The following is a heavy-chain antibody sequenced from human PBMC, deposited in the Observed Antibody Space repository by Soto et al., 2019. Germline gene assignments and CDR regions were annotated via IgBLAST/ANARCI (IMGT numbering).Heavy chain of an antibody. CDR3: ARRYFDWLSSVYFDL. D-gene: IGHD3-9*01. V-gene: IGHV4-39*01. CDR1: GGSISSSSYY. CDR2: IYYSGST. J-gene: IGHJ2*01. Sequence: SETLSLTCTVSGGSISSSSYYWGWIRQPPGKGLEWIGSIYYSGSTYYNPSLKSRVTISVDTSKNQFSLKLSSVTAADTAVYYCARRYFDWLSSVYFDLWGRGTLVTVSS.